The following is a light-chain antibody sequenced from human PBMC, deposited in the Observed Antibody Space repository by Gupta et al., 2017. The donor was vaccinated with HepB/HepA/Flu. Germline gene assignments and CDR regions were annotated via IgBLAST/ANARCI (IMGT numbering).Light chain of an antibody. V-gene: IGLV2-18*02. J-gene: IGLJ2*01. CDR3: SSYTGSSTVV. Sequence: QSALTQPPSVSGSPGQPVTISCTGTSSHVASYNRVSWYRQPPVTAPKLIIYEVSNRPSGVPVRFSGSKSVNTASLTISVLRADDEADYYCSSYTGSSTVVFGGGTKLTVL. CDR2: EVS. CDR1: SSHVASYNR.